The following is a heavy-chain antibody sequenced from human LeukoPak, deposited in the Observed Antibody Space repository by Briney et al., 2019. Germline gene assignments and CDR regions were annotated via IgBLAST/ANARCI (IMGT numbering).Heavy chain of an antibody. CDR3: ARGGGSVPIDY. CDR1: GFTFSSYH. CDR2: INTGSTSR. J-gene: IGHJ4*02. Sequence: GGSLRLSCAPSGFTFSSYHRNWVRQDPGKGLQRVSSINTGSTSRYYADSVKGRFTISRDNAKNSLYLQMNSLRAEDTAVYYCARGGGSVPIDYWGQGTLVTVSS. V-gene: IGHV3-21*01. D-gene: IGHD5-12*01.